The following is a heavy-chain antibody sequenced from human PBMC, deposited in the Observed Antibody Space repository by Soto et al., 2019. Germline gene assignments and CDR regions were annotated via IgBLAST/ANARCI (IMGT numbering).Heavy chain of an antibody. CDR3: VRWNGFGDH. V-gene: IGHV3-23*01. D-gene: IGHD1-1*01. CDR2: FSGGVGGT. Sequence: EVQLLDSGGGLVQPGGSLRLSCAVSGFTLSDYGVTWVRQAPGKGLEWVSGFSGGVGGTFYADSVKGRFTISRDDSKNTAYLQMNGLGVEDTAVYYCVRWNGFGDHWGQGTLVTVSS. CDR1: GFTLSDYG. J-gene: IGHJ4*02.